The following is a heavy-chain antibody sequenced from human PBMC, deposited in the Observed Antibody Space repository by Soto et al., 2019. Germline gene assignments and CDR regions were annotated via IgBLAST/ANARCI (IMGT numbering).Heavy chain of an antibody. V-gene: IGHV6-1*01. J-gene: IGHJ4*02. CDR2: TYYRSRWYN. Sequence: SQTLSLTCAISGDSVSGNSAAWNWIRQSPSRGLEWLGRTYYRSRWYNDYAVSVKSRITVAPDTSKNQFSLNLNSVTPEDTAVYYCARAFPYYVSSDSYLDYWGQGALVTVSS. CDR3: ARAFPYYVSSDSYLDY. CDR1: GDSVSGNSAA. D-gene: IGHD3-16*01.